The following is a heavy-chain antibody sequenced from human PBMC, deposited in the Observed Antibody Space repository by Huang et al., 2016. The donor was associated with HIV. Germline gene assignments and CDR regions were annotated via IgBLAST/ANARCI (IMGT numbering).Heavy chain of an antibody. V-gene: IGHV1-18*01. CDR3: ARTIGDYVSGMDY. Sequence: QVQLMQSGAAVKKPGASVKVSCKASGYIFSNYGIPWVRQAPGQGLEWIGGISGYNGHTNQAQILQARVRMTTDTATTTAYMDLRSLRSDDTAIYYCARTIGDYVSGMDYWGQGTLVTVSS. CDR2: ISGYNGHT. J-gene: IGHJ4*02. CDR1: GYIFSNYG. D-gene: IGHD4-17*01.